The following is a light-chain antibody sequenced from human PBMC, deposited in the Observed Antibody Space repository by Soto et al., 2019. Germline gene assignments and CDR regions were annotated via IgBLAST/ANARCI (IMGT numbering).Light chain of an antibody. CDR1: QSVSSL. V-gene: IGKV3-11*01. J-gene: IGKJ4*01. CDR2: DAS. Sequence: EIVLTQSPATLSLSPGERVTLSCRASQSVSSLLAWYQQRPGQAPRLLVYDASNWAAGVPARFSGGGSDTDFTLTISSLEPEDFAVYFCQQRSNWPLTFGGGTKLEIK. CDR3: QQRSNWPLT.